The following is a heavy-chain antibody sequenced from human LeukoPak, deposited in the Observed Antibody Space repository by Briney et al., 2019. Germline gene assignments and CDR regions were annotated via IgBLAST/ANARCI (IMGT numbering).Heavy chain of an antibody. CDR1: GYTFTSYG. CDR2: INPNSGGT. Sequence: PGASVKVSCKASGYTFTSYGISWVRQAPGQGLEWMGWINPNSGGTNYAQKFQGRVTMTRDTSISTAYMELSRLRSDDTAVYYCAREGGDGIVGALRGYMDVWGKGTTVTVSS. CDR3: AREGGDGIVGALRGYMDV. V-gene: IGHV1-2*02. J-gene: IGHJ6*03. D-gene: IGHD1-26*01.